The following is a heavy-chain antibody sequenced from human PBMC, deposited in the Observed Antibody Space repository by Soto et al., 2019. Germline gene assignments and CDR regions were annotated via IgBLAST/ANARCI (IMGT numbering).Heavy chain of an antibody. Sequence: QLRLVQSGAEVRKPGSSVKVSCKAPGDTFTNYAISWLRLVPGQGLEWMGGFRPFVEAADLAQKFRGRLTITADASTSTGYMELGDLRSEDTAIYYCARGGYSNSWRFDYWGQGALITVS. V-gene: IGHV1-69*01. CDR3: ARGGYSNSWRFDY. CDR2: FRPFVEAA. CDR1: GDTFTNYA. D-gene: IGHD2-21*01. J-gene: IGHJ4*02.